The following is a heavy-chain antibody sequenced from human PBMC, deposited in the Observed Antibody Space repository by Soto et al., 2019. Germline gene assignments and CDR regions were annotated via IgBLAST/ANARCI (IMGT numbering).Heavy chain of an antibody. CDR1: GGTFSSYT. D-gene: IGHD6-13*01. J-gene: IGHJ3*02. Sequence: GASVKVSCKASGGTFSSYTISWVRQAPGQGLEWMGRIIPILGIANYAQKFQGRVTITADKSTSTAYMELSSLRSEDTAVYYCAISSHALRIAGPADDIWSQRTMDTGSS. CDR2: IIPILGIA. V-gene: IGHV1-69*02. CDR3: AISSHALRIAGPADDI.